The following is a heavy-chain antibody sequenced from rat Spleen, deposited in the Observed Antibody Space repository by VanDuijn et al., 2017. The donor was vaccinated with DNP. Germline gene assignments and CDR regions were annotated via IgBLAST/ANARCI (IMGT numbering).Heavy chain of an antibody. CDR1: GFIFNDYA. V-gene: IGHV5-17*01. CDR2: ISYDGLRP. D-gene: IGHD1-3*01. Sequence: EVQLVESGGDLVQPGRSLKLSCVASGFIFNDYALAWVRQAPKKGLEWVATISYDGLRPYYRDSVKGRFTISRDDAKSALYLQMDSLRSEDTATYYCARGVYGSYDYWGQGVMVTVSS. J-gene: IGHJ2*01. CDR3: ARGVYGSYDY.